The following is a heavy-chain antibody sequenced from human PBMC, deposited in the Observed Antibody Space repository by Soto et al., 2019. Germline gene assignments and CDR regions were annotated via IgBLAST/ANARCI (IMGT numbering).Heavy chain of an antibody. V-gene: IGHV4-31*03. J-gene: IGHJ5*02. CDR3: ARSVFP. Sequence: QVQLQESAPGLVKPSQTLSLTCTVSVGSFSSGGYDWTWIRQHPGKGLELIGYIYYVGGTYYNPSLKSRVTISVDTSKNQFSLKRSSVTAADTAVYYCARSVFPWGQGTLVTVSS. CDR1: VGSFSSGGYD. CDR2: IYYVGGT.